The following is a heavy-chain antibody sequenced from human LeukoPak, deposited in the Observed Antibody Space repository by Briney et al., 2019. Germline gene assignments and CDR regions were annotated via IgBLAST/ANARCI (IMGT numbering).Heavy chain of an antibody. CDR2: ISYDGSSK. V-gene: IGHV3-30*18. CDR1: GFTFSSYG. J-gene: IGHJ4*02. CDR3: AKDASAHFDY. Sequence: GGSLRLSCAASGFTFSSYGMHWVRQAPGKGLEWVAVISYDGSSKYYADSVKGRFTISRDNSKNTLYLQMNSLRAEDTAVYYCAKDASAHFDYWGQGTLVTVSS.